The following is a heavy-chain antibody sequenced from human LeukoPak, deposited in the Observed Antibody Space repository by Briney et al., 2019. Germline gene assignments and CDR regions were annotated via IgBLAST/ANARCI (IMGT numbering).Heavy chain of an antibody. CDR1: GGTFSSYA. J-gene: IGHJ3*02. D-gene: IGHD1-1*01. CDR3: AREGNWDAFDI. Sequence: GSVKVSCKASGGTFSSYAISWVRQAPGQGLEWMGWINPNSGGTNYAQKFQGWVTMTRDTSISTAYMELSRLRSDDTAVYYCAREGNWDAFDIWGQGTMVTVSS. V-gene: IGHV1-2*04. CDR2: INPNSGGT.